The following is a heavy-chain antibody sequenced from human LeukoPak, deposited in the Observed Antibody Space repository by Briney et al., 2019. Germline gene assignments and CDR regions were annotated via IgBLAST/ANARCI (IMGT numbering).Heavy chain of an antibody. J-gene: IGHJ3*02. CDR1: GGTFSSNA. Sequence: SVKVSCKASGGTFSSNAISWVRQAPGQGLEWMGRIIPIFGTANHAQKFQGRVTSTTDESTSTAYMELSSLRSEDTAVYYCAMPRYCSGGSCYLMGAFDIWGQGTMVTVSS. CDR2: IIPIFGTA. CDR3: AMPRYCSGGSCYLMGAFDI. V-gene: IGHV1-69*05. D-gene: IGHD2-15*01.